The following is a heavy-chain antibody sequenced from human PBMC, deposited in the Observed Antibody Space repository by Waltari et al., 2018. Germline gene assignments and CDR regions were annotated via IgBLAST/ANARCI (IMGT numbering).Heavy chain of an antibody. CDR1: GFTFSSYG. D-gene: IGHD5-12*01. V-gene: IGHV3-30*02. J-gene: IGHJ4*02. Sequence: QVQLVESGGGVVQPGGSLRLSCAASGFTFSSYGMHWVRQAPGKGLEWVAFIRYDGSNKYYADSVKGRFTISRDNSKNTLYLQMNSLRAEDTAVYYCAKAQRWLQLGLDYWGQGTLVIVSS. CDR2: IRYDGSNK. CDR3: AKAQRWLQLGLDY.